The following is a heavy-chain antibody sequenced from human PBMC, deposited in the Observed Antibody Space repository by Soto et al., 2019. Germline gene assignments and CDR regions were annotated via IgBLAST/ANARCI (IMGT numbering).Heavy chain of an antibody. V-gene: IGHV1-69*19. CDR2: ISPMFGAA. CDR1: GGTFNTYA. J-gene: IGHJ4*02. Sequence: QVQLVQSGAEMKKPGSSVKVSCQSSGGTFNTYAMNWVRQAPGQGPEWMGDISPMFGAANYAPKFQGRVTITADESTGTTYMQLSGLTSEDTALYFCAREVQVHTPAFVYWGQGTLVTVS. D-gene: IGHD2-21*01. CDR3: AREVQVHTPAFVY.